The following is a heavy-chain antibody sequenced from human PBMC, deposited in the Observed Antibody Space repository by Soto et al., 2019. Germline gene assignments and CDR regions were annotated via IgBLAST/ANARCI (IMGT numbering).Heavy chain of an antibody. CDR3: ARDVSPGSSSLYLDAFAI. D-gene: IGHD6-13*01. Sequence: EVQLVESGGDLVQPGGSLRLSCAASGFSFGSSWMTWVRQAPGKGLEWVANIKKDGSKINYLDSVRGRFTVSRDNAKNSLYLEMNSLRAEGTALYYCARDVSPGSSSLYLDAFAIWGEGTMVTVSS. CDR1: GFSFGSSW. J-gene: IGHJ3*02. CDR2: IKKDGSKI. V-gene: IGHV3-7*05.